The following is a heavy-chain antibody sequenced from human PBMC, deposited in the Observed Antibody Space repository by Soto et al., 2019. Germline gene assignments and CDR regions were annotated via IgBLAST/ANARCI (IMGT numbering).Heavy chain of an antibody. Sequence: EVRLVESGGGLVQPGGSLRLSCAASGFSLSNYVMHWVRQAPGKGLESVSAITRNGDATYYANSVKGRFIISRDNSKNTLYVQMDSVRAEDMGVYCFAREGEFGTADYWGQGTQVTVSS. CDR1: GFSLSNYV. J-gene: IGHJ4*02. D-gene: IGHD1-1*01. CDR3: AREGEFGTADY. CDR2: ITRNGDAT. V-gene: IGHV3-64*01.